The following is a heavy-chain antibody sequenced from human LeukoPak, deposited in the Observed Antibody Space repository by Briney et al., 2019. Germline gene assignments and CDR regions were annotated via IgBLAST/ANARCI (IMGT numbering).Heavy chain of an antibody. CDR3: AKASPYYDFWSGYSYYFDY. CDR1: GFIFSSYW. Sequence: GGSLRLSCAASGFIFSSYWMHWVRQAPGKGLEWVSAISGSGGSTYYADSVKGRFTISRDNSKNTLYLQMNSLRAEDTAVYYCAKASPYYDFWSGYSYYFDYWGQGTLVTVSS. CDR2: ISGSGGST. V-gene: IGHV3-23*01. J-gene: IGHJ4*02. D-gene: IGHD3-3*01.